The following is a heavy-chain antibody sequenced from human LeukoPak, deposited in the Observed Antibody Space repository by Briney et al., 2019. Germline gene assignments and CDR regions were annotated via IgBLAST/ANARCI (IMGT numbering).Heavy chain of an antibody. D-gene: IGHD1-26*01. J-gene: IGHJ4*02. CDR1: GYTFSSYD. Sequence: ASVKVSCKASGYTFSSYDINRVRQATGQGLEWMGWMNPNSGDRGYAQKFQGRVTITRNTSISTAYMELSSLRSEDTAVYYCARARGSAPPGYFDYWGQGTLVTVSS. CDR2: MNPNSGDR. CDR3: ARARGSAPPGYFDY. V-gene: IGHV1-8*03.